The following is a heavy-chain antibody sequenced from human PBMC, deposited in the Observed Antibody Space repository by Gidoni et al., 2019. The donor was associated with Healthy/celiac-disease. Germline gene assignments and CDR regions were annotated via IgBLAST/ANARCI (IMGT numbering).Heavy chain of an antibody. Sequence: QFQLVESGGGVVQPGRSLRLSGAASGFTFSSYGMHWVRPAPGKGLEWVAVIWYDGSNKYYADSVKGRFTISRDNSKNTLYLQMNSRRAEDTAVYYCARDERGYYPSDIWGQGTMVTVSS. CDR2: IWYDGSNK. CDR3: ARDERGYYPSDI. J-gene: IGHJ3*02. V-gene: IGHV3-33*01. D-gene: IGHD3-22*01. CDR1: GFTFSSYG.